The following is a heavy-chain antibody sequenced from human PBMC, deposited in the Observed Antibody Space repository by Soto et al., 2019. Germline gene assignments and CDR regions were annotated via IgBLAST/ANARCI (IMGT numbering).Heavy chain of an antibody. CDR3: ARDSPPPRE. CDR1: GYTFTGYR. Sequence: SVKVSWNASGYTFTGYRISWVRQAPGQGLEWMGWISAYNGNTNYAQKLQGRVTMTTDTSTSTAYMELRSLRSDDTAVYYCARDSPPPREWGQGTLVTVSS. J-gene: IGHJ4*02. CDR2: ISAYNGNT. V-gene: IGHV1-18*04.